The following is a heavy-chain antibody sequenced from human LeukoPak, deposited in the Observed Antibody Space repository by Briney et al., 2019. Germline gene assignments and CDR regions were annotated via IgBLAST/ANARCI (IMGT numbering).Heavy chain of an antibody. CDR1: GGSFNNYG. CDR2: IIPIFGTT. J-gene: IGHJ5*02. CDR3: ARDASPDVLTDYSFHNWFDP. D-gene: IGHD3-9*01. Sequence: SVKVSCKASGGSFNNYGFTWVRQAPGQGLEWMGGIIPIFGTTNYAEKFQGRVTITADESTTTVYMELSSLRSEDTAVYYCARDASPDVLTDYSFHNWFDPWGQGTLVTVSS. V-gene: IGHV1-69*13.